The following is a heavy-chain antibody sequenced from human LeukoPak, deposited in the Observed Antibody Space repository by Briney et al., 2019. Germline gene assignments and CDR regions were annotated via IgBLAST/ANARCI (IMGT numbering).Heavy chain of an antibody. CDR2: IYYSGST. D-gene: IGHD5-18*01. Sequence: SETLSLTCTVSGGSISSSSYYWGWIRQPPGKGLEWIGSIYYSGSTYYNPSLKSRVTISVDTSKNQFSLKLSSVTAADTAVYYCARGFAGYSYGRGKNYFDYWGQGTLVTVSS. CDR1: GGSISSSSYY. V-gene: IGHV4-39*07. CDR3: ARGFAGYSYGRGKNYFDY. J-gene: IGHJ4*02.